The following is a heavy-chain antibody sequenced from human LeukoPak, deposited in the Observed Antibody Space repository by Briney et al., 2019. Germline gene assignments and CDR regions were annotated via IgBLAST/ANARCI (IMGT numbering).Heavy chain of an antibody. CDR3: ARNRGSNFDWSDY. J-gene: IGHJ4*02. CDR2: IYYSGST. D-gene: IGHD3-9*01. CDR1: GGSISTSDSF. Sequence: PSETLSLTCTVSGGSISTSDSFWDWMPQPPGKGPEWIGSIYYSGSTFYNPSLKSRVALSVDTSKNQFSLRLNSVTAADTAVYYCARNRGSNFDWSDYWGQGILVTVSS. V-gene: IGHV4-39*01.